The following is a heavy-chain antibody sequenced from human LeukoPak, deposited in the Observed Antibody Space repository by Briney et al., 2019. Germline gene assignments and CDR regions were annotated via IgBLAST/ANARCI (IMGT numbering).Heavy chain of an antibody. V-gene: IGHV3-48*02. CDR3: ARGRGLTLSYHYFDY. CDR1: GFTFSPWG. Sequence: GGSLRLSCAASGFTFSPWGMNWVRQAPGRGLEWVSYISSGSSTTYYADSVKGRFTISRDNAKNSLYLQLNSLRDEDTAVYYCARGRGLTLSYHYFDYWGQGTLVTVSS. D-gene: IGHD3-10*01. J-gene: IGHJ4*02. CDR2: ISSGSSTT.